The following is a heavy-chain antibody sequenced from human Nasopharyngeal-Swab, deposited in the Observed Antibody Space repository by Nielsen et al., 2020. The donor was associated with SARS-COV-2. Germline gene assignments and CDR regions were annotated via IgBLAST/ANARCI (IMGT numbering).Heavy chain of an antibody. V-gene: IGHV4-31*02. CDR3: ASGHTNGYPYHSYYYMDV. CDR2: ITYNGNT. Sequence: WIRQPPGKGLEWIAFITYNGNTYYDPSLKSRVSLLLDTSGNQIPLNLTAVTAADTAVYYCASGHTNGYPYHSYYYMDVWGKGTTVTVSS. J-gene: IGHJ6*03. D-gene: IGHD2-8*01.